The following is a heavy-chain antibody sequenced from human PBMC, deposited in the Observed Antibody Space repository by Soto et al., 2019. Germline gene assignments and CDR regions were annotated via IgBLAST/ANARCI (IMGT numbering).Heavy chain of an antibody. D-gene: IGHD3-10*01. J-gene: IGHJ4*02. CDR3: ARGRKGKVGYYYGSGRQGAFDY. V-gene: IGHV4-34*01. Sequence: SETLSLTCAVYGGSFSGYYWSWIRQPPGKGLEWIGEINHSGSTNYNPSLKSRVTISVDTSKNQFSLKLSSVTAADTAVYYCARGRKGKVGYYYGSGRQGAFDYWGQGTLVTVSS. CDR1: GGSFSGYY. CDR2: INHSGST.